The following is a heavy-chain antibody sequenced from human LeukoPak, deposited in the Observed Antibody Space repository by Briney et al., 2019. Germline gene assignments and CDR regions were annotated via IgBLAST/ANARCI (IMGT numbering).Heavy chain of an antibody. Sequence: ASVKVSCKASGYTFPNYGISWVRQAPGQGLEWMGWISTYNGDTNYAQKLQGRVTMTTDTSTNTAYMELRSLRSDDTAVYYCASDHLSIEATGTRYWGQGTLVTVSS. CDR1: GYTFPNYG. CDR2: ISTYNGDT. J-gene: IGHJ4*02. V-gene: IGHV1-18*01. D-gene: IGHD6-13*01. CDR3: ASDHLSIEATGTRY.